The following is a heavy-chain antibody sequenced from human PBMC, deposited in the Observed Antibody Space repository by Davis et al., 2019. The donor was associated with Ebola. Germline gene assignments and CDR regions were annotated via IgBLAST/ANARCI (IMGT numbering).Heavy chain of an antibody. D-gene: IGHD5-12*01. CDR3: ARSWDIVATIDYGMDV. Sequence: ASVKVSCKASGYTFTTYYMHWVRQAPGQGLEWMGIINPSGGSTSYAQKFQGRVTMTRDTSTSTVYMELRSLRSEDTAVYYCARSWDIVATIDYGMDVWGQGTTVTVSS. CDR1: GYTFTTYY. V-gene: IGHV1-46*01. CDR2: INPSGGST. J-gene: IGHJ6*02.